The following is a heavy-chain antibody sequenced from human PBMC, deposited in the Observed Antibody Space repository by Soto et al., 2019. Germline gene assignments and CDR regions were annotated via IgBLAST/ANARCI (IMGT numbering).Heavy chain of an antibody. V-gene: IGHV4-39*01. Sequence: PSETLSLTCTVSGGSSSTSRYYWGWIRQPPGKGLEWIGSIYYSGPTYYNPSLKSRVTISVDTSRNQSSRKLSSGTAADTAVYYCARSVTCYRESDYWGQGTLVTVS. J-gene: IGHJ4*02. CDR1: GGSSSTSRYY. CDR3: ARSVTCYRESDY. D-gene: IGHD3-10*01. CDR2: IYYSGPT.